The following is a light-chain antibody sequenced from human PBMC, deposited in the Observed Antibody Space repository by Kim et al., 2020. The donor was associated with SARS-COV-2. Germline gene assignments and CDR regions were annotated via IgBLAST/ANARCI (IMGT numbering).Light chain of an antibody. CDR3: QAWDSSTVV. J-gene: IGLJ2*01. CDR2: QDS. V-gene: IGLV3-1*01. Sequence: SPERAASITCCGDKLGDRNACWYQQKPGQSPVLVIYQDSKRPSGIPERFSGSNSGNTATLTISGTQAMDEADYYCQAWDSSTVVFGGGTQLTVL. CDR1: KLGDRN.